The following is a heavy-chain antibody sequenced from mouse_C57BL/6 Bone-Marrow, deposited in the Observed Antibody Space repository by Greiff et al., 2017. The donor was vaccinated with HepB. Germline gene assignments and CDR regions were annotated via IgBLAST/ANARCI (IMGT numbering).Heavy chain of an antibody. Sequence: EVNVVESGGGLVKPGGSLKLSCAASGFTFSSYAMSWVRQTPEKRLEWVATISDGGSYTYYPDNVKGRFTISRDNAKNNLYLQMSHLKSEDTAMYYCARDSGYYVPLDYWGQGTTLTVSS. CDR3: ARDSGYYVPLDY. CDR2: ISDGGSYT. V-gene: IGHV5-4*01. D-gene: IGHD2-3*01. CDR1: GFTFSSYA. J-gene: IGHJ2*01.